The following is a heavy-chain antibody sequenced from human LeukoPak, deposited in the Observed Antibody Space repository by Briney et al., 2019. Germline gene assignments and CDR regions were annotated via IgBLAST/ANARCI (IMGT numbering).Heavy chain of an antibody. CDR2: FDPEDGET. J-gene: IGHJ5*02. CDR3: ATGPPVPLGYCSSTSCINWFDP. CDR1: GYTLTELS. Sequence: ASVKVSCKVSGYTLTELSMHWVRQAPGKGLEWMGGFDPEDGETIYAQKFQGRVTMTEDTSTDTAYIELSSLRSEDTAVYYCATGPPVPLGYCSSTSCINWFDPWGQGTLVTVSS. V-gene: IGHV1-24*01. D-gene: IGHD2-2*01.